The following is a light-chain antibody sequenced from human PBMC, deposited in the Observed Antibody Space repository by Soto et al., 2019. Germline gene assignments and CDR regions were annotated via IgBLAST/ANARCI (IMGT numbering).Light chain of an antibody. V-gene: IGLV2-11*01. CDR1: SGDVGGYNF. CDR3: CSYGGSYTWV. Sequence: QSALTQPRSVSGSPGQSVTISCTGTSGDVGGYNFVSWYQQHPGKAPTLMIFDVSQRPSGVPDRFSGSKSGNTASLTTSGLQADDEAGYYCCSYGGSYTWVFGGGTKVTVL. CDR2: DVS. J-gene: IGLJ3*02.